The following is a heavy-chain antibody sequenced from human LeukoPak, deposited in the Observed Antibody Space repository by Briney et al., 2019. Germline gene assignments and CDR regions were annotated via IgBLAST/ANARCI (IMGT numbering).Heavy chain of an antibody. D-gene: IGHD4-17*01. CDR3: ARDGDYDAFDI. J-gene: IGHJ3*02. V-gene: IGHV4-30-2*01. CDR1: GGSISSGGYS. CDR2: IYHSGST. Sequence: SETLPLTCAVSGGSISSGGYSWSWIRQPPGKGLEWIGYIYHSGSTYYNPSLKSRVTISVDRSKNQFSLKLSSVTAADTAVYYCARDGDYDAFDIWGQGTMVTVSS.